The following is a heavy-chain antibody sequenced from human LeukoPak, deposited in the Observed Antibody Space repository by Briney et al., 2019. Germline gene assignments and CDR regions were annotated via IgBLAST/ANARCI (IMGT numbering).Heavy chain of an antibody. Sequence: PSETLSLTCTVSGGSISSYYWSWIRQPPGKGLEWIGCIYYSGSTNYNPSFKSRVTISVDTSKNQFSLKLSSVTAADTAVYYCARGPRFTSPFDYWGQGTLVTVSS. V-gene: IGHV4-59*01. J-gene: IGHJ4*02. CDR2: IYYSGST. D-gene: IGHD2-2*01. CDR1: GGSISSYY. CDR3: ARGPRFTSPFDY.